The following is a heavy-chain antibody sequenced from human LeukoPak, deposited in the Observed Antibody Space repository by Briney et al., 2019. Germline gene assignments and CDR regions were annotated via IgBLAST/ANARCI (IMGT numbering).Heavy chain of an antibody. CDR3: ALLAVASDFAY. D-gene: IGHD6-19*01. Sequence: GGSLRLSCAASGFMFRSFEMYWVRQAPGKGLEWVAYISSGATTMYYADSVKGRFTISRDDAKNSLFLQMNSLRAEDTAVYYCALLAVASDFAYWGQVSLVTVSS. CDR2: ISSGATTM. CDR1: GFMFRSFE. J-gene: IGHJ4*02. V-gene: IGHV3-48*03.